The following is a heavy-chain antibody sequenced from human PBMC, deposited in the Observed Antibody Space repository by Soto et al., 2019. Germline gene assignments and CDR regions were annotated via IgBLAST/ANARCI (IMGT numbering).Heavy chain of an antibody. J-gene: IGHJ4*02. D-gene: IGHD6-19*01. V-gene: IGHV3-30*14. CDR3: AGLSLVYSSGWYYFDY. CDR2: ISYDGSNK. Sequence: GGSLRLSCAASGFTFSSYAMHWVRQAPGKGLEWVAVISYDGSNKYYADSVKGRFTISRDNSKNTLYLQMNSLRAEDTAVYYCAGLSLVYSSGWYYFDYWGQGALVTVSS. CDR1: GFTFSSYA.